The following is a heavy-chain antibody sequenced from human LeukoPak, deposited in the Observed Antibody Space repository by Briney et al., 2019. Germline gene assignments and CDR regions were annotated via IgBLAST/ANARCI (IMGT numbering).Heavy chain of an antibody. D-gene: IGHD2-15*01. Sequence: PGESLKISCKGSGYNFTSYWIGWVRQMPGKGLEWMGIIYPGDSNTLYSPTFQGQVTISADKSITTAYLQWSSLKASDTAMYYCARHRCSGGSCYLADYWGQGTLVTVSS. J-gene: IGHJ4*02. V-gene: IGHV5-51*01. CDR1: GYNFTSYW. CDR3: ARHRCSGGSCYLADY. CDR2: IYPGDSNT.